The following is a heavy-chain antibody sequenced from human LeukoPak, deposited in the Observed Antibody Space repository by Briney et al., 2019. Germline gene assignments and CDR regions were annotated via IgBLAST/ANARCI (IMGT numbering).Heavy chain of an antibody. D-gene: IGHD2-15*01. CDR2: INPSGGST. CDR1: GYTFTSYY. Sequence: GASVKVSCKASGYTFTSYYMHWVRQAPGQGLEWMGIINPSGGSTSYAQKFQGRVTMTTDTSTSTAYMELRSLRSDDTAVYYCARGQRIPQRGNLWFDPCGQGTLVTVSS. J-gene: IGHJ5*02. V-gene: IGHV1-46*01. CDR3: ARGQRIPQRGNLWFDP.